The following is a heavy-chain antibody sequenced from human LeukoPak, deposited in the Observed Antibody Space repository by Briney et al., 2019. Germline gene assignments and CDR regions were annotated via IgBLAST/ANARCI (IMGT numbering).Heavy chain of an antibody. CDR3: ARDLILGSRRDFGYYDSSGYTPYGMDV. J-gene: IGHJ6*02. CDR2: ISWNSGSI. Sequence: GGSLRLSCAASGFTFDDYAMHWVRQAPGKGLEWVSGISWNSGSIGYADSVKGRFTISRDNAKNSLYLQMNSLRAEDTAVYYCARDLILGSRRDFGYYDSSGYTPYGMDVWGQGTTVTVSS. D-gene: IGHD3-22*01. CDR1: GFTFDDYA. V-gene: IGHV3-9*01.